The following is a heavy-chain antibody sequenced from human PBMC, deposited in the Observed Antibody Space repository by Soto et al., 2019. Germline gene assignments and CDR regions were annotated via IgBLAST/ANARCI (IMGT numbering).Heavy chain of an antibody. Sequence: PGGSLRLSCAASGFTFSSYSMNWVRQAPGKGLEWVSSISSSSSYIYYADSVKGRFTISRDNAKNSLYLQMNSLRAEDTAVYYCARGDYDILTGYYQDLDYWGQGTLVTVSS. CDR3: ARGDYDILTGYYQDLDY. V-gene: IGHV3-21*01. CDR1: GFTFSSYS. CDR2: ISSSSSYI. J-gene: IGHJ4*02. D-gene: IGHD3-9*01.